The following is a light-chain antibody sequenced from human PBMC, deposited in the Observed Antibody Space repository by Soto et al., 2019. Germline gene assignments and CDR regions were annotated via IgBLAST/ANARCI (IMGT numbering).Light chain of an antibody. V-gene: IGKV3-20*01. CDR1: QSVSSSY. CDR2: GAS. Sequence: EIVLTQSPGTLSLSPGERATLSCRASQSVSSSYLAWYQQKPGQAPRLLIYGASSRATGIPDRFSGSGSGTDFTLTISRLEPEDFAVYYCQNYGSPTGTFGQGTKLEIK. CDR3: QNYGSPTGT. J-gene: IGKJ2*01.